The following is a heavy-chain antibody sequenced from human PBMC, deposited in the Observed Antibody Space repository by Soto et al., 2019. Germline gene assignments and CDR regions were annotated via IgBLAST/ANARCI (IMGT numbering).Heavy chain of an antibody. V-gene: IGHV4-39*01. CDR3: ASPIKGIAARNGGFDP. Sequence: QLQLQESGPGLVKPSETLSLTCTVSGGSISSSSYYWGWIRQPPGKGLEWIGSIYYSGSTYYNPSLKSRVTISVDTSKNQFSLKLSSVTAADTAAYYCASPIKGIAARNGGFDPWGQGTLVTVSS. CDR1: GGSISSSSYY. CDR2: IYYSGST. D-gene: IGHD6-13*01. J-gene: IGHJ5*02.